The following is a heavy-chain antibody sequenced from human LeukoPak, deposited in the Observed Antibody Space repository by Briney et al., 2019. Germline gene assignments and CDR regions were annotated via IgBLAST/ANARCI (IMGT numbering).Heavy chain of an antibody. J-gene: IGHJ4*02. CDR3: AKNSSGYYLDY. V-gene: IGHV3-23*01. Sequence: PGGSLRVSCAASGFTFRSYAMSWVRHAPGKGLEWVSAISGSGGSTYYADSVKGRFTISRDKSKNTLYLQMNSLRAEDTAVYYCAKNSSGYYLDYWGQGTLVTVSS. D-gene: IGHD3-22*01. CDR1: GFTFRSYA. CDR2: ISGSGGST.